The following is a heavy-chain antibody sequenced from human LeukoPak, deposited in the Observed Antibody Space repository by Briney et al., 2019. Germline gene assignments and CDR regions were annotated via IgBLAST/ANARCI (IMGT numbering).Heavy chain of an antibody. CDR1: SGSFSGYY. Sequence: PSETLSLTCSVYSGSFSGYYWSWIRQPPGKGLEWIGEIYHSGSTNYNPSLKSRVTISVDKSKNQFSLKLSSVTAADTAVYYCAREIVGATRVDWFDPWGQGTLVTVSS. V-gene: IGHV4-34*01. J-gene: IGHJ5*02. D-gene: IGHD1-26*01. CDR3: AREIVGATRVDWFDP. CDR2: IYHSGST.